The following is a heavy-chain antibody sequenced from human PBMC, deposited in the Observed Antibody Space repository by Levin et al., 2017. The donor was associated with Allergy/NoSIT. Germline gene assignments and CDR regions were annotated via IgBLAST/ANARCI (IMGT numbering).Heavy chain of an antibody. CDR3: ASDPRDYGDSDAFDI. CDR2: ISSSSSYI. V-gene: IGHV3-21*01. Sequence: GGSLRLSCAASGFTFSSYSMNWVRQAPGKGLEWVSSISSSSSYIYYADSVKGRFTISRDNAKNSLYLQMNSLRAEDTAVYYCASDPRDYGDSDAFDIWGQGTMVTVSS. J-gene: IGHJ3*02. D-gene: IGHD4-17*01. CDR1: GFTFSSYS.